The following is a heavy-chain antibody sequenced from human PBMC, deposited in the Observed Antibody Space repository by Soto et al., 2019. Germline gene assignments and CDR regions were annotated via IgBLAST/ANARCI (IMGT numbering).Heavy chain of an antibody. D-gene: IGHD2-15*01. CDR1: GGTFSSYA. Sequence: GASVKVSCKASGGTFSSYAISWVRQAPGQGLEWMGGIIPIFGTANCAQKFQGRVTITADESTSTAYMELSSLRSEDTAVYYCASRDRVAAIRKNPNYYYYYGMDVWGQGTTVTVSS. CDR2: IIPIFGTA. J-gene: IGHJ6*02. CDR3: ASRDRVAAIRKNPNYYYYYGMDV. V-gene: IGHV1-69*13.